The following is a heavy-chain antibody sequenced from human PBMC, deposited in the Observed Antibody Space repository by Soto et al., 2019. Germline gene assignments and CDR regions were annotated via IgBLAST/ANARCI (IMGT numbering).Heavy chain of an antibody. CDR2: MNTNTGNT. V-gene: IGHV1-8*01. CDR1: GYTFTEFD. J-gene: IGHJ4*02. D-gene: IGHD3-3*01. CDR3: ARVVRFFGGHAGY. Sequence: QVLLVQSGADVKKPGASVKVSCKTSGYTFTEFDINWVRQAPGQGLEWMGWMNTNTGNTGYAQKFQGRVTMTRDTSLSTADMELRRRSSEDTAGYYCARVVRFFGGHAGYWGQGTVVTVSS.